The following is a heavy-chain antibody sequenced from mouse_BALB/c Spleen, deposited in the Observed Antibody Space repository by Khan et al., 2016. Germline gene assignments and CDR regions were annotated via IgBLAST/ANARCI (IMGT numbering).Heavy chain of an antibody. CDR3: STYDGYFFDY. CDR1: GDSITSGY. J-gene: IGHJ2*01. Sequence: VQLQESGPSLVKPSQTLSLTCSVTGDSITSGYWNWIRKFPGNKFEYMGYISYSGTTYYNPSLKSRISITRDTSKNQFYLQLNSVTAEYTATYYCSTYDGYFFDYWGQGTTLTVSS. V-gene: IGHV3-8*02. D-gene: IGHD2-3*01. CDR2: ISYSGTT.